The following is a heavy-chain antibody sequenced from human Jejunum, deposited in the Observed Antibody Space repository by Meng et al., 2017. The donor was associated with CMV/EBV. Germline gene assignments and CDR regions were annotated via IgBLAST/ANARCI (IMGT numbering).Heavy chain of an antibody. Sequence: LACVASGFTFNSHWRHWARQAPGKGLVWVSRIYTDGSRTSYADSVKGRFTISRDNAKNTLYLQMDGLRADDTAVYYCARAYIDSFDYWGQGSLVTVSS. J-gene: IGHJ4*02. CDR3: ARAYIDSFDY. CDR1: GFTFNSHW. CDR2: IYTDGSRT. V-gene: IGHV3-74*01. D-gene: IGHD3-9*01.